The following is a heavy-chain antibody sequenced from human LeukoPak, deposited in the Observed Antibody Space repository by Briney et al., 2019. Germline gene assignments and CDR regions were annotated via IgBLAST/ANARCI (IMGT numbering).Heavy chain of an antibody. V-gene: IGHV3-7*01. CDR3: ERELSGSISRHFDY. D-gene: IGHD2-15*01. Sequence: GGSLRLSCAASGFTFSTYWMDWVRQAPGKGLEWVANIKEDGSEKYYEDSVKGRFSISRDNAKNALYLQMNSLRAEDTAVFYCERELSGSISRHFDYWGQGPLVTVSS. CDR1: GFTFSTYW. CDR2: IKEDGSEK. J-gene: IGHJ4*02.